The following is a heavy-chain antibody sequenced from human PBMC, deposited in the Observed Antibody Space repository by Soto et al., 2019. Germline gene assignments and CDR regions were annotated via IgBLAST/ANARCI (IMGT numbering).Heavy chain of an antibody. V-gene: IGHV3-48*02. D-gene: IGHD3-22*01. J-gene: IGHJ4*02. CDR3: AAPRRYYYDSSGYLNLDYFDY. CDR2: ISSSSSTI. Sequence: GGSLRLSCAASGFTFSSYSMNWVRQAPGKGLEWVSYISSSSSTIYYADSVKGRFTISRDNAKNSLYLQMNSLRDEDTAVYYCAAPRRYYYDSSGYLNLDYFDYWGQGTLVTVSS. CDR1: GFTFSSYS.